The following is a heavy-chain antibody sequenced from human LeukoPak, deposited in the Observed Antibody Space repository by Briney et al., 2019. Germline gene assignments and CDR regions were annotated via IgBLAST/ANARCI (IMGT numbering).Heavy chain of an antibody. CDR2: MNPNSGNT. J-gene: IGHJ6*03. CDR3: ARGVGYGRGYCSGGSCYYYYYYMDV. V-gene: IGHV1-8*01. CDR1: GYTFTSYD. Sequence: GASVTVSCKASGYTFTSYDINWVRQATGQGLEWMGWMNPNSGNTGYAQKFQGRVTITRNTSISTAYMELSSLRSEDTAVYYCARGVGYGRGYCSGGSCYYYYYYMDVWGKGTTVTVSS. D-gene: IGHD2-15*01.